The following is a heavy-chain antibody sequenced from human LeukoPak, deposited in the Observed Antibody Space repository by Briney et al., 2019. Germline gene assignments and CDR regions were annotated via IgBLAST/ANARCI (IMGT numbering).Heavy chain of an antibody. J-gene: IGHJ5*02. CDR1: GFTFSNYS. D-gene: IGHD3-10*01. CDR3: ARVGGSGSYYLGGFDP. V-gene: IGHV3-21*04. Sequence: GGSLRLSCAASGFTFSNYSMNWVRQAPGKGVEWVSSICNSSSYIYYADSVKGRFTISRDNPKNSLYLQMNSLRAEDTALYHCARVGGSGSYYLGGFDPWGQGTLVTAAS. CDR2: ICNSSSYI.